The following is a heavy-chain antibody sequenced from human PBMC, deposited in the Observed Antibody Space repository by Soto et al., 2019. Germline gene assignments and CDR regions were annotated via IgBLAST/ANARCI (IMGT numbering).Heavy chain of an antibody. V-gene: IGHV3-74*01. Sequence: PGGSLRLSCAASGFTFSNSWMHWVRQVSGKGLEWVSRINADGTSTSYADSVKGRFTISRDNAKNTLYLHVNSLRAEDTAVYYCVKVLARGVGVPRFYFDPWGQGALVTVSS. D-gene: IGHD2-2*01. CDR2: INADGTST. J-gene: IGHJ4*02. CDR3: VKVLARGVGVPRFYFDP. CDR1: GFTFSNSW.